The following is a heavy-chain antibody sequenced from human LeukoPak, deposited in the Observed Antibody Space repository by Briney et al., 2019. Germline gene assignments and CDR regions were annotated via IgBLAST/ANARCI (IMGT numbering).Heavy chain of an antibody. CDR2: INPNSGGT. Sequence: ASVKVSCKASGYTFSGFNMHWVRQAPGQGLEWMGWINPNSGGTNYAQKFQGRVTMTRDTSIRTTYMELSRLTSDDTAVYYCARDLALTGNFDYWGQGTLVTVSS. D-gene: IGHD1-20*01. V-gene: IGHV1-2*02. CDR1: GYTFSGFN. CDR3: ARDLALTGNFDY. J-gene: IGHJ4*02.